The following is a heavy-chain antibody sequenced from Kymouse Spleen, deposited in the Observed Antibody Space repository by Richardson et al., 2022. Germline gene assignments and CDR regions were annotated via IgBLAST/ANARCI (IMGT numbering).Heavy chain of an antibody. CDR1: GFTFDDYA. V-gene: IGHV3-9*01. D-gene: IGHD1-20*01,IGHD1-7*01. CDR2: ISWNSGSI. CDR3: AKDRSITGTFGMDV. Sequence: EVQLVESGGGLVQPGRSLRLSCAASGFTFDDYAMHWVRQAPGKGLEWVSGISWNSGSIGYADSVKGRFTISRDNAKNSLYLQMNSLRAEDTALYYCAKDRSITGTFGMDVWGQGTTVTVSS. J-gene: IGHJ6*02.